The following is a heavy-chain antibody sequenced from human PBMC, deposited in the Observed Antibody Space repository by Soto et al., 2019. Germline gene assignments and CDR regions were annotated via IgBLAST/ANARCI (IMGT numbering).Heavy chain of an antibody. CDR1: GFSLSTSGVG. CDR2: IYWDDDK. CDR3: AHRPPYYDSSGYYFDY. V-gene: IGHV2-5*02. Sequence: QITLKESGPPLVKPTQTLTLTCTFSGFSLSTSGVGVGWIRQPPGKALEWLALIYWDDDKRYSPSLKSRLTITKDTSKNQVVLTMTNIDPVDTATYYCAHRPPYYDSSGYYFDYWGQGTLVTVSS. D-gene: IGHD3-22*01. J-gene: IGHJ4*02.